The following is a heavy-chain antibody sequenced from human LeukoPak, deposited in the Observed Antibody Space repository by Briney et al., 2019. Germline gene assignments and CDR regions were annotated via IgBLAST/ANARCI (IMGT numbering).Heavy chain of an antibody. D-gene: IGHD2-8*01. CDR3: AKMVREFYTISYYFDY. CDR2: ISGSGAGP. Sequence: PGGSLRLSCAVSGFTFSSYAMNWVRQAPGKGLEWVSGISGSGAGPYYADSVKGRFTISRDNSKNTLYLQMNSLRAEDTAVYYCAKMVREFYTISYYFDYWGQGTLVTVSS. CDR1: GFTFSSYA. V-gene: IGHV3-23*01. J-gene: IGHJ4*02.